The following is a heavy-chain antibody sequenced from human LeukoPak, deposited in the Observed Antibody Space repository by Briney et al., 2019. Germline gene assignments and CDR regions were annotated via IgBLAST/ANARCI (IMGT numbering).Heavy chain of an antibody. CDR1: GYTFTSYG. CDR2: ISAYNGNR. Sequence: GASXKVSCKASGYTFTSYGISWVRQTPGQGLEWMGWISAYNGNRNYAQKLQGRVTMTTDTSTSKDYMELRRMRAKDTAVYYCAILSRYSSSSGEDYWGQGTLVTVSS. D-gene: IGHD6-6*01. CDR3: AILSRYSSSSGEDY. J-gene: IGHJ4*02. V-gene: IGHV1-18*01.